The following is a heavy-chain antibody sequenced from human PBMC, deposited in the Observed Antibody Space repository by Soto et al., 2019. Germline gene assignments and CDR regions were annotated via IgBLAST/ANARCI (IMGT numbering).Heavy chain of an antibody. Sequence: QVQVVQSGAEVKEPGSSVKVSCKASGGTFSSYTITWVRQAPGHGLEWMGRLTPIFGLANYGQKFQGRVTINPDKSTSTAYRELSSLRSDDTAVYYCATIGDDYNNYLDYWGQGTLVTVSS. J-gene: IGHJ4*02. CDR2: LTPIFGLA. CDR1: GGTFSSYT. CDR3: ATIGDDYNNYLDY. D-gene: IGHD4-4*01. V-gene: IGHV1-69*02.